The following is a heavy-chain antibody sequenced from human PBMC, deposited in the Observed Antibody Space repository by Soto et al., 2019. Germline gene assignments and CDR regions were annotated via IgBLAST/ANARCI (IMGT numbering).Heavy chain of an antibody. CDR1: GGSVSNGNYY. V-gene: IGHV4-61*01. CDR2: IYYSGST. D-gene: IGHD6-13*01. CDR3: ARDASAGYYYFYGMDV. J-gene: IGHJ6*02. Sequence: QVQLQESGPGLVRPSETLSLTFTVSGGSVSNGNYYWSWLRQPPGRGLEWIAYIYYSGSTNYNPSLESRVPISVDTSKNQFSLKLTSVTPADTAVYYCARDASAGYYYFYGMDVWGQGTTVTVSS.